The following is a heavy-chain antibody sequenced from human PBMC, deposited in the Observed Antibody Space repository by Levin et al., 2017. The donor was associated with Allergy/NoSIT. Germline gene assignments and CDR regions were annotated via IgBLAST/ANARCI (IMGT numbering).Heavy chain of an antibody. V-gene: IGHV4-59*01. J-gene: IGHJ6*02. Sequence: SETLSLTCTVSGAFISNYYWSWIRQPPGKGLEWIGYISSSGSTIYNPSLDSRTIISVDMSKNHFSLRLRSVTAADTAVYYCSTVPVYGLDVWGQGTTVTVS. CDR2: ISSSGST. CDR1: GAFISNYY. CDR3: STVPVYGLDV.